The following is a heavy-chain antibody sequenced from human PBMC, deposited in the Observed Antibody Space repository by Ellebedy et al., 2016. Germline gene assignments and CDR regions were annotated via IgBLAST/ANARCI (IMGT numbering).Heavy chain of an antibody. J-gene: IGHJ5*02. CDR1: GYTFTSYG. CDR2: ISAYNGNT. Sequence: ASVKVSCKASGYTFTSYGITWVRQAPGQGLEWMGWISAYNGNTNYAPRLQDRVIMTTDTSTSTAYMELRSLRSDDTAVYYCARDSKYLRVDNSWWFDPWGQGTLVTVSS. V-gene: IGHV1-18*01. CDR3: ARDSKYLRVDNSWWFDP. D-gene: IGHD4-23*01.